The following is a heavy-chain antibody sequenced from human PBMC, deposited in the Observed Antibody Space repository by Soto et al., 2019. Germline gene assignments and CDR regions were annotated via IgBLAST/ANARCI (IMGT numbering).Heavy chain of an antibody. J-gene: IGHJ4*02. CDR3: ARLSGSYNDRYFDY. V-gene: IGHV4-59*08. D-gene: IGHD1-26*01. CDR1: GGSISSYY. Sequence: SETLSLTCTVSGGSISSYYWSWIRQPPGKGLEWIGNVYYNGNTYYNPSLKSRLTISVDTSNNQFSLKVESVTAADTAVYYCARLSGSYNDRYFDYWGQGTLVTVSS. CDR2: VYYNGNT.